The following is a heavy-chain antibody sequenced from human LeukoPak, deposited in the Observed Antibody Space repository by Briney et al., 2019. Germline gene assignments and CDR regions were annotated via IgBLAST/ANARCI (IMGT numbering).Heavy chain of an antibody. CDR3: ARDTSITGTVGPFDY. CDR1: GGSISSSSYY. CDR2: IYTSGST. J-gene: IGHJ4*02. Sequence: SETLSLTCTVSGGSISSSSYYWGWIRQPPGKGLEWIGRIYTSGSTNYNPSLKSRVTISVDTSKNQFSLKLSSVTAADTAVYYCARDTSITGTVGPFDYWGQGTLVTVSS. V-gene: IGHV4-61*02. D-gene: IGHD1-20*01.